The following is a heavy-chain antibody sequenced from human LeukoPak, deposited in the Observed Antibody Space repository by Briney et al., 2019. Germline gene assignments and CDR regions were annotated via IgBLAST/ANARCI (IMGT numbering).Heavy chain of an antibody. D-gene: IGHD4-23*01. CDR2: INPNSGGT. CDR3: ARSPYGGNSGSGDAFDI. J-gene: IGHJ3*02. V-gene: IGHV1-2*02. CDR1: GYTFTGYY. Sequence: ASVKVSCKASGYTFTGYYMHWVRQAPGQGLEWMGWINPNSGGTNYAQKFQGRVIMTRDTSISTAYMELSRLRSDDTAVYYCARSPYGGNSGSGDAFDIWGQGTMVTVSS.